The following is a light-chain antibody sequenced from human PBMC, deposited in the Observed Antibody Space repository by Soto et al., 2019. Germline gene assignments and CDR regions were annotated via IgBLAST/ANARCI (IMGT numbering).Light chain of an antibody. CDR2: GAS. CDR3: QQRSNWA. V-gene: IGKV3-15*01. CDR1: QSVDIN. J-gene: IGKJ5*01. Sequence: EIVLTQSPATLSVSPGDRVTLSCRASQSVDINLAWYQQRPGQAPRLLVYGASTKATDMPGRFSGRGSGTEFTLTINNLQSEDFAVYYCQQRSNWAFGQGTRLEIK.